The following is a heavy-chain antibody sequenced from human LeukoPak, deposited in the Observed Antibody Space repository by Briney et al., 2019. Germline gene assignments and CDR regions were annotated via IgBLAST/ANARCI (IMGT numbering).Heavy chain of an antibody. CDR1: GGSISSYY. CDR2: IYTSGST. D-gene: IGHD3-10*01. J-gene: IGHJ5*02. V-gene: IGHV4-4*07. Sequence: SETLSLTCTVSGGSISSYYWSWIRQPAGKGLAWIGRIYTSGSTNYNPSLKSRVTMSVDTSKNQFSLKLSSVTAADTAVYYCARFMVRGDVFDPWGQGTLVTVSS. CDR3: ARFMVRGDVFDP.